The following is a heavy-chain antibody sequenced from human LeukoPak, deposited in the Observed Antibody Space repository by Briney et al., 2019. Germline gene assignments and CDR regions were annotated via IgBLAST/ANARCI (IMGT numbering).Heavy chain of an antibody. V-gene: IGHV4-59*01. CDR1: GGSITNYY. J-gene: IGHJ4*02. CDR3: ARGPGSPSGDNYGRPLDY. CDR2: IYCSGNT. Sequence: SETLSLTCTVSGGSITNYYWSWIRQPPGKGLEYVGYIYCSGNTNYNPSLNSRVTISVDTSKKQFSLKLNSVTAADTAVYYCARGPGSPSGDNYGRPLDYWGQGTLVTVSS. D-gene: IGHD5-18*01.